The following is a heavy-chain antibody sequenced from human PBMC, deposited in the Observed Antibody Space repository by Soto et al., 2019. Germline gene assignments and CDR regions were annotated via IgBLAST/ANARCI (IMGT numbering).Heavy chain of an antibody. CDR3: AREGVVVPASLLYYYSMDD. Sequence: QVQLQESGPGLVKPSETLSLTCTVSGGSISSSYWSWIGQPAGKGLGWIGRIYTSGSTNYNPSLRSRVTMSVDTAKNQFSLQLSSVTAADTAVYYCAREGVVVPASLLYYYSMDDWGQGTTVTVSS. J-gene: IGHJ6*02. CDR1: GGSISSSY. D-gene: IGHD2-2*01. V-gene: IGHV4-4*07. CDR2: IYTSGST.